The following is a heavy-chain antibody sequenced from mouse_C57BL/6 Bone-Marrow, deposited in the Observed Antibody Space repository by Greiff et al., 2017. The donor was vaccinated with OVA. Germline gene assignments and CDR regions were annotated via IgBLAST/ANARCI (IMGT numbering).Heavy chain of an antibody. V-gene: IGHV1-52*01. CDR1: GYTFTSYW. CDR2: IDPSDSET. J-gene: IGHJ1*03. D-gene: IGHD1-1*01. CDR3: ALITTVATGYFDV. Sequence: QVQLQQPGAELVRPGSSVKLSCKASGYTFTSYWMHWVKQRPIQGLEWIGNIDPSDSETHYNQKFKDKATLTVDKSSSTAYMQLSSLTSEDSAVYYCALITTVATGYFDVWGTGTTVTVSS.